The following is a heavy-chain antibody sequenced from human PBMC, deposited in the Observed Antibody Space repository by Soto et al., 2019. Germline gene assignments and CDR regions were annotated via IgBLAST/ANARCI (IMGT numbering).Heavy chain of an antibody. Sequence: PSETLSLTYFVSGRSISRGGYYWSWIRQHPGKGLEWIGYIYYSGSSYYNPQLKGLFTIEVYTSSRQCSLKLRCVTAADTAVSYCAGDGLQYHNYFGPWGRGTL. CDR2: IYYSGSS. CDR1: GRSISRGGYY. V-gene: IGHV4-31*01. CDR3: AGDGLQYHNYFGP. J-gene: IGHJ5*02. D-gene: IGHD4-4*01.